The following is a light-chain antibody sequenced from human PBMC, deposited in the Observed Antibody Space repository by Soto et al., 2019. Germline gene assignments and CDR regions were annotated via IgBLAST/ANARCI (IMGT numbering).Light chain of an antibody. J-gene: IGLJ3*02. CDR2: SNN. Sequence: QSVLTQPPSAPGTPGQRVTISCSGSSSNIGSNTVNWYQQLPGTAPKLLIYSNNQRPSGVPDRFSGSKSGTSASLAISGLQSEDEADYYSAAWDDSLNGWVFGGGTKLTVL. V-gene: IGLV1-44*01. CDR1: SSNIGSNT. CDR3: AAWDDSLNGWV.